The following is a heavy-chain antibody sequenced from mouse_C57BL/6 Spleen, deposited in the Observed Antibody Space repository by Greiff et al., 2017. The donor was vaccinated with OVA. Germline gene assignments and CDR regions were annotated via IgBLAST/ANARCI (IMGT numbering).Heavy chain of an antibody. Sequence: QVQLQQPGAELVRPGSSVKLSCKASGYTFTSYWMHWVKQRPIQGLEWIGNIDPSDSETHYNQKFKDKATLTVDKDSSTAYMQLSSLTSEDSAVYDCARAGGSSYDFDYWGQGTTLTVAS. CDR3: ARAGGSSYDFDY. V-gene: IGHV1-52*01. CDR2: IDPSDSET. J-gene: IGHJ2*01. CDR1: GYTFTSYW. D-gene: IGHD1-1*01.